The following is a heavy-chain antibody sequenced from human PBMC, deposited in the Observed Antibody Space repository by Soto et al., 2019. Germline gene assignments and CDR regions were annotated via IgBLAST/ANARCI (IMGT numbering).Heavy chain of an antibody. D-gene: IGHD1-1*01. CDR3: TTDHHPTGTKY. CDR1: VFSFSDAW. Sequence: WGSLRVSCVSSVFSFSDAWMTWVRQAPGAGLEWVGHIKSKTDGVTTDYAAPVKGRFTISRDASKTTVYLQMNSLRTEDTAVYYCTTDHHPTGTKYWGQGTMVTVSS. CDR2: IKSKTDGVTT. V-gene: IGHV3-15*01. J-gene: IGHJ4*02.